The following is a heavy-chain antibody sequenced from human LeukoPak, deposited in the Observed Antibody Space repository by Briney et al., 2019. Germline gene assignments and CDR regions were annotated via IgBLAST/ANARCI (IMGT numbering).Heavy chain of an antibody. CDR3: VRTTNGPEH. CDR1: GFTFTSHL. V-gene: IGHV3-74*01. CDR2: VSGDGRTT. Sequence: GGSLRLSCAASGFTFTSHLIHWVRQPPGKGLVWVSRVSGDGRTTNYADSVKGRFTISRDNAKNTVYLQMDSLRVEDTAAYYCVRTTNGPEHWGQGTLVTVSS. D-gene: IGHD2-8*01. J-gene: IGHJ1*01.